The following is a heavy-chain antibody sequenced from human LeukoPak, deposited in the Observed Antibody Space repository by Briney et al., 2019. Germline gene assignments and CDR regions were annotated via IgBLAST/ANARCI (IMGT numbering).Heavy chain of an antibody. V-gene: IGHV3-64*01. CDR1: GFTFSTFA. Sequence: GGSLRLSCAASGFTFSTFAMNWVRQAPGKGLEYVSGISSNGGNTYYANSVKGRFTISGDNSKNTLYLQMGSLRADDMAVYYCARGHIAAADYYYYGMDVWGQGTTVTVSS. J-gene: IGHJ6*02. CDR3: ARGHIAAADYYYYGMDV. D-gene: IGHD6-13*01. CDR2: ISSNGGNT.